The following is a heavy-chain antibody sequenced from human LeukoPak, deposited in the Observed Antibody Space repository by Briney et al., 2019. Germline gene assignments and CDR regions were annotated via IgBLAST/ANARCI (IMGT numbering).Heavy chain of an antibody. J-gene: IGHJ5*02. CDR3: ARGLGAKWEQNWFDP. D-gene: IGHD1-26*01. CDR2: IRYDGSNK. CDR1: GLTFSDAW. Sequence: SGGSLRLSCTVSGLTFSDAWMSWVRQAPGKGLEWVAFIRYDGSNKYYADSVKGRFTISRDNSKNTLYLQMNSLRAEDTAVYYCARGLGAKWEQNWFDPWGQGTLVTVSS. V-gene: IGHV3-30*02.